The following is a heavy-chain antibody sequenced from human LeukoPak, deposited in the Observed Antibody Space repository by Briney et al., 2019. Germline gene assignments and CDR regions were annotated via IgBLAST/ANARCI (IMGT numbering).Heavy chain of an antibody. CDR2: ISESGGII. CDR1: GFTFDDYA. V-gene: IGHV3-43*02. Sequence: GGSLRLSCAASGFTFDDYAMHWVRQAPGKGLEWVSLISESGGIIYYADSLKSRFTISRDNSKNSLYLQMNSLRAEDTALYYCAKGLRRDGYNRFGWFDRWGQGTLVTVSS. CDR3: AKGLRRDGYNRFGWFDR. J-gene: IGHJ5*02. D-gene: IGHD5-24*01.